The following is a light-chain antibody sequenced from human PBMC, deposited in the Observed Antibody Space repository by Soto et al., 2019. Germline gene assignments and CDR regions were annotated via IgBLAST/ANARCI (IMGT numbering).Light chain of an antibody. CDR3: QVRDSSNDYLV. CDR2: DDT. CDR1: NIGSKS. V-gene: IGLV3-21*02. J-gene: IGLJ3*02. Sequence: SYELTQPPSVSVAPGQTARITCEGHNIGSKSVHWYQLRPGQAPDVVLYDDTDRPSGVPARFSGSNSGDTATLTITRVEAGDGADYYCQVRDSSNDYLVFGGGTKVTVL.